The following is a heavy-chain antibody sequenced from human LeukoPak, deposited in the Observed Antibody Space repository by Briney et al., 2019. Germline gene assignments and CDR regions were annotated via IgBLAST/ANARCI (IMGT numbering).Heavy chain of an antibody. CDR2: MYYSGST. CDR1: GGSISSSSYY. D-gene: IGHD6-13*01. Sequence: PSETLSLTCSVSGGSISSSSYYWGWIRQPPGKGLEWIGSMYYSGSTYYNPSLKSRVTMSVDTSKKQFSLKLSSVTAADTAVYYCVRVGSSWYHYFGYWGQGTLVTVSS. CDR3: VRVGSSWYHYFGY. V-gene: IGHV4-39*01. J-gene: IGHJ4*02.